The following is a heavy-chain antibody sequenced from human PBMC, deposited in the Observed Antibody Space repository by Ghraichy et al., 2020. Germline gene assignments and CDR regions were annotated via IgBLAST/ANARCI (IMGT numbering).Heavy chain of an antibody. CDR3: ARDYNWNYDGGMDV. D-gene: IGHD1-7*01. CDR2: IKQDGSEK. CDR1: GFTFSSYW. V-gene: IGHV3-7*01. Sequence: GESLNISCAASGFTFSSYWMSWVRQAPGKGLEWVANIKQDGSEKYYVDSVKGRFTISRDNAKNSLYLQMNSLRAEDTAVYYCARDYNWNYDGGMDVWGQGTTVTVSS. J-gene: IGHJ6*02.